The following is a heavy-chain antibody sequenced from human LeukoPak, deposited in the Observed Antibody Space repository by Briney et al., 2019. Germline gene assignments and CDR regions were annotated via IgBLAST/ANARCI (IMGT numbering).Heavy chain of an antibody. V-gene: IGHV1-69*13. D-gene: IGHD2-2*01. CDR3: ARLCSSTSCYRGPYFDY. Sequence: SVKVSCKASGGTFSSYAISWVRQAPGQGLEWMGGIIPIFGTANYALKFQGRVTITADESTSTAYMELSSLRSEDTAVYYCARLCSSTSCYRGPYFDYWGQGTLVTVSS. CDR1: GGTFSSYA. CDR2: IIPIFGTA. J-gene: IGHJ4*02.